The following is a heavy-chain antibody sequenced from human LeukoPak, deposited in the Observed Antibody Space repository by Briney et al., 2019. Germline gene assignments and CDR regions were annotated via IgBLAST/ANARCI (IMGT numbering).Heavy chain of an antibody. CDR1: GFTFSSYS. V-gene: IGHV3-21*01. CDR3: ARGISVMDY. J-gene: IGHJ4*02. Sequence: PGGSLRLSCAASGFTFSSYSMNWVRQAPGKGLEWVSSISSSSNYIYYADSVKSRFIISRDNAKNSLYLQMNSLRAEDTAVYFCARGISVMDYWGQGTLVTVSS. CDR2: ISSSSNYI.